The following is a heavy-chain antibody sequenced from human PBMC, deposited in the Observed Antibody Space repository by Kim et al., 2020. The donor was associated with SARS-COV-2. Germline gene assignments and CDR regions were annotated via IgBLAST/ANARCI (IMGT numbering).Heavy chain of an antibody. CDR3: ARHGQSAGSGWYWGLEYYFDY. CDR2: IYYSGST. J-gene: IGHJ4*02. Sequence: SETLSLTCTVSGGSISSSSYYWGWIRQPPGKGLEWIGSIYYSGSTYYNPSLKSRVTISVDTSKNQFSLKLSSVTAADTAVYYCARHGQSAGSGWYWGLEYYFDYWGQGTLVTASS. V-gene: IGHV4-39*01. CDR1: GGSISSSSYY. D-gene: IGHD6-19*01.